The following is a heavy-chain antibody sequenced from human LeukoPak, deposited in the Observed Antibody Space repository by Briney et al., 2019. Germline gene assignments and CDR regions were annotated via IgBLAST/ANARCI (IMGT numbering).Heavy chain of an antibody. Sequence: ASLKVSCKASGYTFTSYGTSWGRQAPGQGREWMGWIGAYNGNTNYAQNLQGRVTLTTDTSTSTAYIELRSLISDDTAVYYCARDDGSSYYYEYFDYWGQGTLVTVSS. D-gene: IGHD3-22*01. J-gene: IGHJ4*02. CDR1: GYTFTSYG. V-gene: IGHV1-18*01. CDR2: IGAYNGNT. CDR3: ARDDGSSYYYEYFDY.